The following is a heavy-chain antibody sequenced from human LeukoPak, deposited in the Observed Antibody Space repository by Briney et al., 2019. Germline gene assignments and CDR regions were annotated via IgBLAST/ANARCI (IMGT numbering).Heavy chain of an antibody. D-gene: IGHD1-26*01. V-gene: IGHV1-3*01. J-gene: IGHJ4*02. CDR1: GYTFTSYA. Sequence: GASVKVSCKASGYTFTSYAMHWVRQAPGQGLEWMGWINAGNGNTKYSQKFQGRVTITRDTSASTAYMELSSLRSEDTAVYYCARALIVDVPYYWGQGTLVTVSS. CDR3: ARALIVDVPYY. CDR2: INAGNGNT.